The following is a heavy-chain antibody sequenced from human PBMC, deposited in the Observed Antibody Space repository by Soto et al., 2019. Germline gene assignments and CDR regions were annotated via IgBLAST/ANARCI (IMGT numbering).Heavy chain of an antibody. CDR2: IYYTGST. CDR1: GGSISSGGYY. Sequence: PSETLSLTCTVSGGSISSGGYYWSWLRQYPGKGLEWIGAIYYTGSTYYHPSLKSRVTISVDTSKNQFSLRLTSLTAADTAVYFCARQTGAFGYYFDYWGQGTLVTVSS. D-gene: IGHD3-16*01. CDR3: ARQTGAFGYYFDY. J-gene: IGHJ4*02. V-gene: IGHV4-39*01.